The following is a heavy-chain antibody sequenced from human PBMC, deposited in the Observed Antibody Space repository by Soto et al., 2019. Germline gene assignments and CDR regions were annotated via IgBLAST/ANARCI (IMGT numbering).Heavy chain of an antibody. D-gene: IGHD1-1*01. CDR3: AGGIPRGNDVSYYYGMDV. Sequence: QVQLVQSGAEVKKPGSSVKVSCKASGGTFSSYAISWVRQAPGQGLEWMGGIIPIFGTANYAQKFQGRVTNTADESTSTAYMELSSLRAEDTAVYYCAGGIPRGNDVSYYYGMDVWGRGTTVTVSS. CDR1: GGTFSSYA. J-gene: IGHJ6*02. CDR2: IIPIFGTA. V-gene: IGHV1-69*12.